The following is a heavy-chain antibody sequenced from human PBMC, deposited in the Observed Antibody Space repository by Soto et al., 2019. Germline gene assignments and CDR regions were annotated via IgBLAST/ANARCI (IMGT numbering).Heavy chain of an antibody. Sequence: ASVKVSCKASGYTFTSYAMHWVRQAPGQRLEWMGWINAGNGNTKYSQKFQGRVTITRDTSASTAYMELSSLRSEDTAVYYCEGGIAAAATRVESGGQGTRFTFSS. CDR2: INAGNGNT. J-gene: IGHJ4*02. V-gene: IGHV1-3*01. CDR3: EGGIAAAATRVES. D-gene: IGHD6-13*01. CDR1: GYTFTSYA.